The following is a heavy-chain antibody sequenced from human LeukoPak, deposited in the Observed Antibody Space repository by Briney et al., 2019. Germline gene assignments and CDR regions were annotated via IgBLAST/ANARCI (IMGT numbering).Heavy chain of an antibody. D-gene: IGHD4-17*01. J-gene: IGHJ4*02. Sequence: NPGGSLRLSCAATGFTFSTYSMNWVRQTPGKGLEWVSSISGSSSYISYADSVKGRFTISRDNSKNTLYLQMVSLRAEDTAVYYCAKASTTETAWTASDYWGQGTLVTVSS. V-gene: IGHV3-21*04. CDR2: ISGSSSYI. CDR1: GFTFSTYS. CDR3: AKASTTETAWTASDY.